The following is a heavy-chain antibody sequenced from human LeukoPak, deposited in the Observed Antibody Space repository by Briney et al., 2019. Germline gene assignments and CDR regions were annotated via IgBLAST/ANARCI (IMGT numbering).Heavy chain of an antibody. CDR2: IIPIFGTA. CDR1: GGTFSSYA. D-gene: IGHD3-22*01. CDR3: ALSYYYDSSGYYPPFDY. J-gene: IGHJ4*02. Sequence: SVKVSCKASGGTFSSYAISWVRQAPGQGLEWMGGIIPIFGTANYAQKFQGRVTITTDESTSTAYMELSSLRSEDTAVYYCALSYYYDSSGYYPPFDYRGQGTLVTVSS. V-gene: IGHV1-69*05.